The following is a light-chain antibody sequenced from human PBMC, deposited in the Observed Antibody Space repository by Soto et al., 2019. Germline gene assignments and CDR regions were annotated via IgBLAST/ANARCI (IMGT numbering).Light chain of an antibody. CDR2: RAS. CDR1: QSISSW. J-gene: IGKJ1*01. Sequence: DIQITQSPSTLSASVGDTVTITCRASQSISSWLAWYQQKPGKAAKLLIYRASTLQSGVPSRFSASGSGTEFILTISSLQPDDFATYYCQLYNTYSGTFGQGTKVDIK. V-gene: IGKV1-5*03. CDR3: QLYNTYSGT.